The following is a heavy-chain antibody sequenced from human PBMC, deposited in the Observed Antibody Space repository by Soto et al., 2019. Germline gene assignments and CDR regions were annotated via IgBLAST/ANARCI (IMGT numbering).Heavy chain of an antibody. J-gene: IGHJ5*01. V-gene: IGHV4-31*03. CDR2: IYYSGST. D-gene: IGHD6-6*01. CDR1: GGSISSGGYY. Sequence: SETLSLTCTVSGGSISSGGYYWSWIRQHPGKGLEWIGYIYYSGSTYFNPSLRSRLTISVDTSKNQFSLQLGSVTSAYTAVYYCGRGGHGSSSEGTEWFDPLGQGTLVKVSS. CDR3: GRGGHGSSSEGTEWFDP.